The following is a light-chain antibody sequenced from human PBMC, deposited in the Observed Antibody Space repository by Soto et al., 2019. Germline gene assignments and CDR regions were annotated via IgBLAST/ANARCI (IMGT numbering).Light chain of an antibody. V-gene: IGKV3D-15*01. J-gene: IGKJ5*01. CDR3: QQYNNWPPT. CDR2: DAS. CDR1: QSVSSN. Sequence: EIVMTQSPTTLPVSPGERATLSCRASQSVSSNLAWYQQKPGQGPRLLIYDASQRATGIAARFSGSGSGTDFTLTISSLQSEDFAVYYCQQYNNWPPTFGQGTRLEI.